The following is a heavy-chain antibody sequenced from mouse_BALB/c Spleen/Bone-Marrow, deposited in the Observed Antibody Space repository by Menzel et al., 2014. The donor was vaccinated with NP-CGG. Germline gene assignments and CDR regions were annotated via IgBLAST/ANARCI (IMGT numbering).Heavy chain of an antibody. V-gene: IGHV14-3*02. Sequence: EVKLVESGAELVKPGASVKLSCTASGSNIKDTYMHWVKQRPEQGLEWIGRIDPANGNTKYDPKFQGKATITADTSSNTAYLQLSSLTSEDTAVYYCARSRDYGSSYYAMDYWGQGTSVTVSS. CDR1: GSNIKDTY. J-gene: IGHJ4*01. D-gene: IGHD1-1*01. CDR3: ARSRDYGSSYYAMDY. CDR2: IDPANGNT.